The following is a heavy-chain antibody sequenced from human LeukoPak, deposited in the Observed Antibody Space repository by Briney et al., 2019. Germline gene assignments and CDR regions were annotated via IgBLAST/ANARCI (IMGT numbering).Heavy chain of an antibody. J-gene: IGHJ1*01. Sequence: PGGSLRLSCAASGFTFSSYEINWVRQAPGKGLEWVSYISSSGSTTYYADSVRGRFTISRDNSNNTLFLHLNSLRGEDTAVYYCTRNSGWYGLSWGQGTLVTVSS. CDR2: ISSSGSTT. CDR3: TRNSGWYGLS. D-gene: IGHD6-19*01. CDR1: GFTFSSYE. V-gene: IGHV3-48*03.